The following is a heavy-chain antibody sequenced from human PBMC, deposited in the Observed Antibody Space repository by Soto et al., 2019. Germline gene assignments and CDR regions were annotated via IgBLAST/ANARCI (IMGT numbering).Heavy chain of an antibody. D-gene: IGHD3-3*01. V-gene: IGHV3-7*01. J-gene: IGHJ4*02. CDR1: GFTFSSYW. CDR3: ARGGYYDFWSGYYCDY. CDR2: IKQDGSEK. Sequence: GGSLRLSCAASGFTFSSYWMSWVRQAPGKGLEWVANIKQDGSEKYYVDSVKGRFTISRDNAKNSLYLQMNSLRAEDTAVYYCARGGYYDFWSGYYCDYWGQGTLVTVSS.